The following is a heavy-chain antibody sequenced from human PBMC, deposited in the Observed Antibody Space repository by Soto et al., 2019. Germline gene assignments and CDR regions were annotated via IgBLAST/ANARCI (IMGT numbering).Heavy chain of an antibody. CDR1: GGSISSISYY. V-gene: IGHV4-39*01. J-gene: IGHJ4*02. Sequence: SETLSLTCTVSGGSISSISYYWGWIRQPPGKGLEWIGSIYYSGSTYYNPSLKSRVTISVDTSKNQFSLKLSSVTAADTAVYYCARLSRDFWSGYGEFDYWGQGTLVTVSS. CDR2: IYYSGST. D-gene: IGHD3-3*01. CDR3: ARLSRDFWSGYGEFDY.